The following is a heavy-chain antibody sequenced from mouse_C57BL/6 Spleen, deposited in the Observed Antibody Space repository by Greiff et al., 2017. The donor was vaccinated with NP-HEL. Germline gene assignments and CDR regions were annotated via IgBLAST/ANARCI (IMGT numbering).Heavy chain of an antibody. J-gene: IGHJ2*01. CDR3: AIYYGYDGGY. Sequence: VQLQQSGAELVKPGASVKLSCKASGYTFTSYWMQWVKQRPGQGLEWIGEIDPSDSYTNYNQKFKGKATLTVDTSSSTAYMQLSSLTSEDSAVYYCAIYYGYDGGYWGQGTTLTVSS. CDR1: GYTFTSYW. V-gene: IGHV1-50*01. D-gene: IGHD2-2*01. CDR2: IDPSDSYT.